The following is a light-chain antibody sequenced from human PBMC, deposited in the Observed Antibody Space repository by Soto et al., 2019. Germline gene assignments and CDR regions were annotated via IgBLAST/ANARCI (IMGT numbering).Light chain of an antibody. V-gene: IGLV1-44*01. CDR1: NSNIGRNT. CDR3: AAWDDSLNAFYV. CDR2: TND. Sequence: QSVLTQPPSASGTPGQRVTVSCSGSNSNIGRNTVNWYQHLPGTAPKLLIYTNDQRPSGVPDRFSGSKSGTSASLAISGLQSEDEADYYCAAWDDSLNAFYVFGTGTKVTVL. J-gene: IGLJ1*01.